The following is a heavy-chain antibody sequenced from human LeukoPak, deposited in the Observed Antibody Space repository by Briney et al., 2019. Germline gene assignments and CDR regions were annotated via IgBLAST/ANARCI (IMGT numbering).Heavy chain of an antibody. CDR1: GYTFTGYY. CDR3: ARGTEYYFDY. CDR2: INPNSGGT. V-gene: IGHV1-2*06. Sequence: GASVKVSCKASGYTFTGYYMHWVRQAPGQGLEWKGRINPNSGGTNYAQKFQGRVTMTRDTSISTAYMDLTRLRSDDTAVYYCARGTEYYFDYWGQGTLVTVSS. J-gene: IGHJ4*02. D-gene: IGHD1-1*01.